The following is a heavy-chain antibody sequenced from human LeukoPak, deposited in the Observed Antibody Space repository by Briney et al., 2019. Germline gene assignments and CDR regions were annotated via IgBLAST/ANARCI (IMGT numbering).Heavy chain of an antibody. CDR2: ISSSGSTI. CDR1: GFTFSDYY. CDR3: ARAGVGIVVVPAAIYPDY. J-gene: IGHJ4*02. D-gene: IGHD2-2*03. Sequence: GGSLRLSCAASGFTFSDYYMSWIRQAPGKGLEWVSYISSSGSTIYYADSVKGRFTISRDKAKNSLYLQMNSLRAEDTAVYYSARAGVGIVVVPAAIYPDYWGQGTLVTVSS. V-gene: IGHV3-11*01.